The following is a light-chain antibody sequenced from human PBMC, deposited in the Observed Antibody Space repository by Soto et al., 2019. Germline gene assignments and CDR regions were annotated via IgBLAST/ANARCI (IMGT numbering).Light chain of an antibody. CDR2: RND. J-gene: IGLJ3*02. CDR3: AAWDDSLNRWV. Sequence: QSVLTQPPSVSEAPRQRVTISCSGSSPNIGNNAVNWYQQLPGKTPKLLIYRNDLPSSGVSARFSGFKAGTSASLAISGLQSEDEAYYYCAAWDDSLNRWVFGGGTKLTVL. V-gene: IGLV1-36*01. CDR1: SPNIGNNA.